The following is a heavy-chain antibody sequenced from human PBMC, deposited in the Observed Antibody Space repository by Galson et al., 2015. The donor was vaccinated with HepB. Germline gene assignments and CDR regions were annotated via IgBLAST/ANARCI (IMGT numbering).Heavy chain of an antibody. CDR3: ARDKLYCSGGSCYGEDAFDS. Sequence: SVKVSCKASGYTFTSYYMHWVRQAPGQGLEWMGIINPSGGSTSYAQKFQGRVTMTRDTSTSTVYMELSSLRSEDTAVYYCARDKLYCSGGSCYGEDAFDSWGQGTMVTVSS. CDR2: INPSGGST. D-gene: IGHD2-15*01. CDR1: GYTFTSYY. V-gene: IGHV1-46*01. J-gene: IGHJ3*02.